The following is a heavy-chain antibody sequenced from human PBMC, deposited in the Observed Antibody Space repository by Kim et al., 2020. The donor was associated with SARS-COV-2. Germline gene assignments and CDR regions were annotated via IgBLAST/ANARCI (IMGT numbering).Heavy chain of an antibody. CDR2: VSTI. CDR3: ARDYIFQH. J-gene: IGHJ1*01. V-gene: IGHV3-11*01. Sequence: VSTIYYADSVKGRFTISRDNAKNSLYLQMNSLRAEDTAVYYCARDYIFQHWGQGTLVTVSS.